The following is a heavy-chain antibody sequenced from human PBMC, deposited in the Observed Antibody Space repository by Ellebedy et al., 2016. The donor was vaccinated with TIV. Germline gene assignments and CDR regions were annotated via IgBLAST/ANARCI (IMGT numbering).Heavy chain of an antibody. D-gene: IGHD3-16*01. CDR3: ARDWGWGGDY. V-gene: IGHV1-3*01. Sequence: AASVKVSCKAPGYTFSSSKMHWVRQAPGQRLEWMGWINAGNGNTKHSQKFQGRVTLTRDTSASTAYMELISLGSEDTAVDYCARDWGWGGDYWGQGTLVTVSS. J-gene: IGHJ4*02. CDR1: GYTFSSSK. CDR2: INAGNGNT.